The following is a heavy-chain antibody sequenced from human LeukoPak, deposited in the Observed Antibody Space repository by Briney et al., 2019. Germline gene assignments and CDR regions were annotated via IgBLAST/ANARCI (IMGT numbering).Heavy chain of an antibody. D-gene: IGHD2-21*02. V-gene: IGHV3-21*01. CDR2: ITSDSTYI. J-gene: IGHJ3*02. CDR1: GFTFSTYT. CDR3: ARDYSTLAYCGGDCYPDAFDI. Sequence: GGSLRLSCAASGFTFSTYTMNWVRQSPGKGLEWVSSITSDSTYIYYADSMKGRFTISRDNAKNSLYLHMNTLRAEDTAVYYCARDYSTLAYCGGDCYPDAFDIWGQGTMVTVSS.